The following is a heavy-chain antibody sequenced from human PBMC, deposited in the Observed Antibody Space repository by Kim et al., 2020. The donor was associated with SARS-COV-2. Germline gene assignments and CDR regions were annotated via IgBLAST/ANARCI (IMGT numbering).Heavy chain of an antibody. CDR2: IWYDGSNK. CDR1: GFTFSSYG. D-gene: IGHD3-22*01. Sequence: GGSLRLSCAASGFTFSSYGMHWVRQAPGKGLEWVAVIWYDGSNKYYADSVKGRFTISSDNSKNTLYLQMNSLRAEDTAVYYCARDGYYYDSSGGALDYWGQGTLVTVSS. J-gene: IGHJ4*02. V-gene: IGHV3-33*01. CDR3: ARDGYYYDSSGGALDY.